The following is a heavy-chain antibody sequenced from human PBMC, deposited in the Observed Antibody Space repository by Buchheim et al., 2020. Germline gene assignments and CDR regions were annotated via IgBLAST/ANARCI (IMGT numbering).Heavy chain of an antibody. V-gene: IGHV3-7*03. J-gene: IGHJ6*02. CDR2: IKQDGSEK. CDR1: GFTFSSYA. CDR3: ASTLTGTTSSWSYYYYYGMDV. Sequence: EVQLLESGGGLVQPGGSLRLSCAASGFTFSSYAMSWVRQAPGKGLEWVANIKQDGSEKYYVDSVKGRFTISRDNAKNSLYLQMNSLRAEDTAVYYCASTLTGTTSSWSYYYYYGMDVWGQGTT. D-gene: IGHD1-7*01.